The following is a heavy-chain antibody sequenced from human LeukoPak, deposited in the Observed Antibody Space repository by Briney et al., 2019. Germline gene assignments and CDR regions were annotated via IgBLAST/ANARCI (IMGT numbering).Heavy chain of an antibody. CDR3: ARVGIRDAFDI. J-gene: IGHJ3*02. D-gene: IGHD3-10*01. Sequence: GGSLRLSCAASGFTFSDYYMSWIRQAPGKGLQWVSYISGSGSTIYYADSVKGRFTISRDNAKNSLYLQMNSLRAEDTAVYYCARVGIRDAFDIWGQGTMVTVSS. V-gene: IGHV3-11*04. CDR2: ISGSGSTI. CDR1: GFTFSDYY.